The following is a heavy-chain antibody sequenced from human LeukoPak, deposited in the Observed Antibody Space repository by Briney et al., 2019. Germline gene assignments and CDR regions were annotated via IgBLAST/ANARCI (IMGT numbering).Heavy chain of an antibody. J-gene: IGHJ6*03. CDR2: ISSSSSTI. CDR3: ARVDYDILNYYMDV. Sequence: GGSLRLSCAASGFTFSSYSMNWVRQAPGKGLEWVSYISSSSSTIYYADSVKGRFTISRDNAKNSLYLQMNSLRAEDTAVYYCARVDYDILNYYMDVWGKGTTVTVSS. CDR1: GFTFSSYS. D-gene: IGHD3-9*01. V-gene: IGHV3-48*04.